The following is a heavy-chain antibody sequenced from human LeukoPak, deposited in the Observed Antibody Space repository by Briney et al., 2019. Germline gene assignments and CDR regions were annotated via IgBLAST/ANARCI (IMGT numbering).Heavy chain of an antibody. J-gene: IGHJ2*01. CDR1: GGPFSGYY. D-gene: IGHD1-1*01. Sequence: SETLSLTCAVYGGPFSGYYWSWIRQPPGKGLDWIGEVTRNGDINYNPSLKSRVTLSLEASQNKFSLTVNSVSAADTAVYYCARLSLMNPQLAYWYFDVWGRGTLVTVSS. CDR2: VTRNGDI. V-gene: IGHV4-34*01. CDR3: ARLSLMNPQLAYWYFDV.